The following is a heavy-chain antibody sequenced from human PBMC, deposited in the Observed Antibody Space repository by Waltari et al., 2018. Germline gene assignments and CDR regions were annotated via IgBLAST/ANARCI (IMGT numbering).Heavy chain of an antibody. CDR3: ARDHPYCGGDCYSDY. V-gene: IGHV1-69*08. J-gene: IGHJ4*02. D-gene: IGHD2-21*02. CDR1: GGTFSSYT. Sequence: QVQLVQSGAEVKKPGSSVKVSCKASGGTFSSYTISWVRQAPGQGLEWMGRIIPILGIANYAQKFQGRVTITADKSTSTAYMELSSLRSEDTAVYYCARDHPYCGGDCYSDYWGQGTLVTVSS. CDR2: IIPILGIA.